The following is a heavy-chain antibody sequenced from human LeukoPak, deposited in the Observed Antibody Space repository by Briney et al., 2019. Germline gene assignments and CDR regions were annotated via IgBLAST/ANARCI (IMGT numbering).Heavy chain of an antibody. D-gene: IGHD5-18*01. CDR2: IYSGGST. CDR1: GFTVSSNY. J-gene: IGHJ6*03. Sequence: GGSLRLSCAASGFTVSSNYMSWVRQAPGKGLEWVSVIYSGGSTYYADSVKGRFTISRDNSKNTLYLQMNSLRAEDMAVYYCARDRGGYSYGYYYYYMDVWGKGTTVTISS. V-gene: IGHV3-53*01. CDR3: ARDRGGYSYGYYYYYMDV.